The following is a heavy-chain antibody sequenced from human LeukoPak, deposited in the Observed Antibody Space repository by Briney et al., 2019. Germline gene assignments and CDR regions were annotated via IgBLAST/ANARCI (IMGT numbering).Heavy chain of an antibody. CDR2: IYYSGST. J-gene: IGHJ4*02. D-gene: IGHD6-13*01. Sequence: PSETLSLTCTVSGGSISSSSYYWGWIRQPPGKGLEWIGSIYYSGSTYYNPSLKSRVTISVDTSKNQFSLKLSSVTAADTAVYYCARDRGISSWVDYWGQGTLVTVSS. CDR1: GGSISSSSYY. V-gene: IGHV4-39*07. CDR3: ARDRGISSWVDY.